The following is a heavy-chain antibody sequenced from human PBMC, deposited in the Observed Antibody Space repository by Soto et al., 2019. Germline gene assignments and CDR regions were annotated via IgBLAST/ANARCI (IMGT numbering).Heavy chain of an antibody. V-gene: IGHV1-69*13. J-gene: IGHJ6*02. CDR2: IIPIFGTA. CDR1: GGTFSSYA. D-gene: IGHD1-26*01. CDR3: ARADHISGSYYDYYYGMDV. Sequence: SVKVSCKASGGTFSSYAISWVRQAPGQGLQWMGGIIPIFGTANYAQKFQGRVTITADESTSTAYMELSSLRSEDTAVYYCARADHISGSYYDYYYGMDVWGQGTTATVSS.